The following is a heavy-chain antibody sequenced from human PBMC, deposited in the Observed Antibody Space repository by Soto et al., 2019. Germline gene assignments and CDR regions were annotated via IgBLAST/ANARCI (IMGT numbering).Heavy chain of an antibody. Sequence: PSETLSLTCTVSGGSVSSGSYYWSWIRQPPGKGLEWIGYIYYSGSTNYNPSLKSRVTISVDTSKNQFSLKLSSVTAADTAVYYCARGYYDSSGYRWGQRTLVTVSS. V-gene: IGHV4-61*01. CDR3: ARGYYDSSGYR. CDR1: GGSVSSGSYY. CDR2: IYYSGST. D-gene: IGHD3-22*01. J-gene: IGHJ4*02.